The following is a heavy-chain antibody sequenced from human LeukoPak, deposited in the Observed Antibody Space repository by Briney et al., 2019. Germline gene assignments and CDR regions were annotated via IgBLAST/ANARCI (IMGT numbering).Heavy chain of an antibody. V-gene: IGHV3-23*01. Sequence: GGSLRLSCAASGXTFSSYAMSWVRQAPGKGLEWVSAISGSGGSTYYADSVKGRFTISRDNSKNTLYLQMNSLRAEDTAVYYCAKAVYYDSSGYYYFDYWGQGTLVTVSS. D-gene: IGHD3-22*01. J-gene: IGHJ4*02. CDR2: ISGSGGST. CDR3: AKAVYYDSSGYYYFDY. CDR1: GXTFSSYA.